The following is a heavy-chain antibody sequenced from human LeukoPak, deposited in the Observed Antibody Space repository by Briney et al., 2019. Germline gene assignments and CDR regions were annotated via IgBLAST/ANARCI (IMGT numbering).Heavy chain of an antibody. J-gene: IGHJ4*02. D-gene: IGHD3-10*01. CDR2: INPSGGST. V-gene: IGHV1-46*01. Sequence: ASVKVSCKASGYTFTTYYIHWVRQAPGQGLEWMGIINPSGGSTSYAQKFQGRVTMTRDTSTSTVYMELSSLRSEDTAVYYCARDSGMVRGTVDYWGQGTLVTVSS. CDR1: GYTFTTYY. CDR3: ARDSGMVRGTVDY.